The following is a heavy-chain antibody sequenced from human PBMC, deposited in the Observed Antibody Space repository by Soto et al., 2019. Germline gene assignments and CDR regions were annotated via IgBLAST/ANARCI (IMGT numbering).Heavy chain of an antibody. V-gene: IGHV3-30-3*01. J-gene: IGHJ4*02. Sequence: GGSLRLSCAASGFTFSSYAMHWVRQAPGKGLEWVAVISYDGSNKYYADSVKGRFTISRDNSKNTLYLQMNSLRAEDTAVYYCARDYYDSSAYTPDYWGQGTLITVSS. CDR3: ARDYYDSSAYTPDY. D-gene: IGHD3-22*01. CDR2: ISYDGSNK. CDR1: GFTFSSYA.